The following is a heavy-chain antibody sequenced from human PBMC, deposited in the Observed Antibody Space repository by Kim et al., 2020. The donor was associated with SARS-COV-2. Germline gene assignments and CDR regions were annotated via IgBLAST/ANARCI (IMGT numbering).Heavy chain of an antibody. CDR2: IYYSGST. D-gene: IGHD3-22*01. CDR3: ARPLCLGTMIVVVTHIVF. Sequence: SETLSLTCTVSGGSISSGGYYWSWIRQHPGKGLEWIGYIYYSGSTYYNPSLKSRVTISVDTSKNQFSLKLSSVTAADTAVYYCARPLCLGTMIVVVTHIVFWAQNTLVTVPS. CDR1: GGSISSGGYY. V-gene: IGHV4-31*03. J-gene: IGHJ1*01.